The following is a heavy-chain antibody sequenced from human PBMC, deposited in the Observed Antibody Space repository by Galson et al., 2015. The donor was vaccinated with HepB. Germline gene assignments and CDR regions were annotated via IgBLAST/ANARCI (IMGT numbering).Heavy chain of an antibody. CDR1: GFTFSNYG. D-gene: IGHD1-14*01. J-gene: IGHJ4*02. Sequence: SLRLSCAASGFTFSNYGMHWVRQAPGKGLEWVAVIWYDGSNKYYGASVKGRFTISRDNSKNTLYLQMNSLSAEDTAVYYCARDINQGVPEYWGQGTLVTVSS. V-gene: IGHV3-33*01. CDR2: IWYDGSNK. CDR3: ARDINQGVPEY.